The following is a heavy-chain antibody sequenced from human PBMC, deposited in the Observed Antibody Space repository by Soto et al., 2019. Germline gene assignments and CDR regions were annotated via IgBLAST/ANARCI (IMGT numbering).Heavy chain of an antibody. Sequence: ASGKVSCKASGYTFTSYGISWVRQAPGQGLEWMGWISAYNGNTNYAQKLQGRVTMTTDTSTSTAYMELRSLRSDDTAVYYCARDRPVLLWFGEFPPFDYWAQGTLVNVSS. CDR1: GYTFTSYG. J-gene: IGHJ4*02. D-gene: IGHD3-10*01. CDR3: ARDRPVLLWFGEFPPFDY. CDR2: ISAYNGNT. V-gene: IGHV1-18*01.